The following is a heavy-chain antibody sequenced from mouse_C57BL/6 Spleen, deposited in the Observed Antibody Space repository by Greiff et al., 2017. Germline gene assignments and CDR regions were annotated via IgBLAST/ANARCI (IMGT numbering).Heavy chain of an antibody. J-gene: IGHJ4*01. CDR2: IYPSDSET. Sequence: VQLQQPGAELVRPESSVKLSCKASGYTFTSYWMHWVKQRPIQGLEWIGNIYPSDSETHYNQKFKDKATLTVDKSSSTAYMQLSSLTSEDSAVYYCARGVVDYYAMDYWGQGTSVTVSS. CDR3: ARGVVDYYAMDY. V-gene: IGHV1-52*01. CDR1: GYTFTSYW. D-gene: IGHD1-1*01.